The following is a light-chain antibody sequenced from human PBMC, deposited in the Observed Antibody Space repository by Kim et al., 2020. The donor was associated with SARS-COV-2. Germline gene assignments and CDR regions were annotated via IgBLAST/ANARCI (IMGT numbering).Light chain of an antibody. CDR1: KLGDKY. CDR3: QAWDSRTVV. J-gene: IGLJ2*01. CDR2: QDR. Sequence: SYELTQPPSVSVSPGQTASITCSGDKLGDKYACWYQQKPGQSPVLVIYQDRKRPSGIPERISGTNSGNTATLTISGTQTMDEADYYCQAWDSRTVVFGGGTQLTVL. V-gene: IGLV3-1*01.